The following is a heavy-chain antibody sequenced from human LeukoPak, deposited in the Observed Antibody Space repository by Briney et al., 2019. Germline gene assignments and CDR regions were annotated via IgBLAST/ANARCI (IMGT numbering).Heavy chain of an antibody. J-gene: IGHJ4*02. D-gene: IGHD6-13*01. CDR2: IRYDGSNK. CDR1: GFTFSSYG. CDR3: AKVFTYSSNWFSDY. Sequence: GGSLRLSCAASGFTFSSYGMHWVRQAPGKGLEWVAFIRYDGSNKYYADSVKGRFTISRDNSKNTLYLQMNSLRGEDTAVYYCAKVFTYSSNWFSDYWGQGTLVTVSS. V-gene: IGHV3-30*02.